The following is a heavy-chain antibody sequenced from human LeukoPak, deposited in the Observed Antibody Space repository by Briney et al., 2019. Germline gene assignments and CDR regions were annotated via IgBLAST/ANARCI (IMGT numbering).Heavy chain of an antibody. Sequence: GGSLRLSCAASGFTFSSYSMNWVRQAPGKGLEWVSYISSSSSTIYYADSVKGRFTISRDNSKNTLYLQMNSLRAEDTAVYYCARDKTANTMIVVVKTPYGMDVWGQGTTVTVSS. CDR3: ARDKTANTMIVVVKTPYGMDV. J-gene: IGHJ6*02. V-gene: IGHV3-48*01. CDR1: GFTFSSYS. D-gene: IGHD3-22*01. CDR2: ISSSSSTI.